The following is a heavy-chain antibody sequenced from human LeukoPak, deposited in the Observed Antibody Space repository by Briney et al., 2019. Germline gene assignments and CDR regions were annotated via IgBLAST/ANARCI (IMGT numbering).Heavy chain of an antibody. CDR1: GGTFSSYA. J-gene: IGHJ3*02. Sequence: ASVTVSCKATGGTFSSYAINWVRQAPGQGLEWVGGINPIFGTANYAQKFQGRLTITADKTTNTHSMELNSLTSEHTAVYYFARATYDYNSSVQPPYDAFDIWGQGTMVTVSS. CDR2: INPIFGTA. CDR3: ARATYDYNSSVQPPYDAFDI. D-gene: IGHD3-22*01. V-gene: IGHV1-69*06.